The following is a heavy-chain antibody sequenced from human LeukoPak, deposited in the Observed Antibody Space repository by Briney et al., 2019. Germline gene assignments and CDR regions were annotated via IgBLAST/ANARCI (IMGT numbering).Heavy chain of an antibody. J-gene: IGHJ3*02. CDR2: INQDGSEK. CDR3: ARSYRGPSAFDI. Sequence: GGSLRLSCVASGFTFSNYWMSWVRQAPGKGLEWVANINQDGSEKHYVDSVKGRFTISRDNAQNSLSLQINSLRAEDTAVYYCARSYRGPSAFDIWGQGTMVSVSS. V-gene: IGHV3-7*01. D-gene: IGHD3-10*01. CDR1: GFTFSNYW.